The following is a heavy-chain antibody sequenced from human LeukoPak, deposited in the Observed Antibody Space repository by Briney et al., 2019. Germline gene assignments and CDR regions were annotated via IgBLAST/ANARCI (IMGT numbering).Heavy chain of an antibody. J-gene: IGHJ4*02. Sequence: GASVKVSCKASGYTFTSYDINWVRQAPGQGLEWMGGIIPIFGTANYAQKFQGRVTITTDESTSTAYMELSSLRSEDTAVYYRARDVAHRGAPLDYWGQGTLVTVSS. CDR1: GYTFTSYD. D-gene: IGHD4/OR15-4a*01. CDR2: IIPIFGTA. CDR3: ARDVAHRGAPLDY. V-gene: IGHV1-69*05.